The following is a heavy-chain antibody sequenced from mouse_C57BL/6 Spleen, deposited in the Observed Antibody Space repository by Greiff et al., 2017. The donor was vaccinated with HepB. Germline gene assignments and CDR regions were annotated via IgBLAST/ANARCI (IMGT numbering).Heavy chain of an antibody. CDR2: IYPGDGDT. D-gene: IGHD1-1*01. Sequence: QVQLQQSGPELVKPGASVKISCKASGYAFSSSWMNWVKQRPGKGLEWIGRIYPGDGDTNYNGKFKGKATLTADKSSSTAYMQLSSLTSEDSAVYFCARGLDLPDYYGSSWGYFDVWGTGTTVTVSS. V-gene: IGHV1-82*01. CDR3: ARGLDLPDYYGSSWGYFDV. J-gene: IGHJ1*03. CDR1: GYAFSSSW.